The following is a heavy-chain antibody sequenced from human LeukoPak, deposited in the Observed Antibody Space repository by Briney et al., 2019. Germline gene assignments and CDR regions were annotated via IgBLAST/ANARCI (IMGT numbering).Heavy chain of an antibody. CDR3: TRASLSGSYFFY. D-gene: IGHD1-26*01. CDR2: SRNKANSYTT. V-gene: IGHV3-72*01. J-gene: IGHJ4*02. CDR1: GFTFSDHY. Sequence: GGSLRLSCVASGFTFSDHYMDWVRQTPGKGLEWVGRSRNKANSYTTEYAASVKGRFSISRDDSKNSPFLQMNSLKTDDTAVYYCTRASLSGSYFFYWGQGALVTVSS.